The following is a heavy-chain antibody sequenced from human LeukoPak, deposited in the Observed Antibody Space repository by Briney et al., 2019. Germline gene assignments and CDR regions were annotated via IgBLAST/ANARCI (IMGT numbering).Heavy chain of an antibody. Sequence: SETLSLTCTVSGGSISSGGYYWSWIRQHPGKGLEWIGYIYYSGSTYYNPSLKSRVTISVDTSKNQFSLKLSSVTAADTAVYYCARGRGVKAVAVSRGAFDIWGQGTMVTVSS. CDR2: IYYSGST. V-gene: IGHV4-31*03. CDR1: GGSISSGGYY. J-gene: IGHJ3*02. CDR3: ARGRGVKAVAVSRGAFDI. D-gene: IGHD6-19*01.